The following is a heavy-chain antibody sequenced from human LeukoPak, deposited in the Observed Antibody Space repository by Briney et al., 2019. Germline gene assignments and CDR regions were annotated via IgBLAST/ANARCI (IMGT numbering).Heavy chain of an antibody. CDR2: IYYSGST. V-gene: IGHV4-59*05. J-gene: IGHJ5*02. CDR1: GGSIIGYF. Sequence: SETLSLTCTVSGGSIIGYFWTWIRQPPGKGLEWIGSIYYSGSTYYNPSLKSRVTISVDTSKNQFSLKLSSVTAADTAVYYCATQLYSSSWGYWFDPWGQGTLVTVSS. CDR3: ATQLYSSSWGYWFDP. D-gene: IGHD6-6*01.